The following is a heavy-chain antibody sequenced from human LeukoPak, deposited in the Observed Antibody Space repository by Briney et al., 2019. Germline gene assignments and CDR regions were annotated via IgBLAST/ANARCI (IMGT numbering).Heavy chain of an antibody. J-gene: IGHJ6*04. CDR1: GGSFSGYY. V-gene: IGHV4-34*01. CDR3: ARGRYGGYGYYYYGMDV. CDR2: INHSGSN. Sequence: SETLSLTCAVYGGSFSGYYWSWIRQPPGKGPEWIWEINHSGSNNYNPSLKSRLTISVDTSKNQFSLKLSSVTAADTAVYYCARGRYGGYGYYYYGMDVWGKGTTVTVSS. D-gene: IGHD1-26*01.